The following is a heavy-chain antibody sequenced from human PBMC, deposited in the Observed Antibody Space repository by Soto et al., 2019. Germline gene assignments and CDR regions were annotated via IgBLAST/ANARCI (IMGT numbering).Heavy chain of an antibody. CDR1: GGSFSGYY. Sequence: SETLSLTCAVYGGSFSGYYWSWIRQPPGKGLEWIGEINHSGSTNYNPSLKSRVTISVDTSKNQFSLKLSSVTAADTAVYYCARHPYNWNYGGWFDPWGQGTLVTVSS. CDR2: INHSGST. CDR3: ARHPYNWNYGGWFDP. V-gene: IGHV4-34*01. D-gene: IGHD1-7*01. J-gene: IGHJ5*02.